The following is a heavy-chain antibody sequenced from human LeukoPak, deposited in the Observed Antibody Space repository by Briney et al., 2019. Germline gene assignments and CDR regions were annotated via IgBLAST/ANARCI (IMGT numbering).Heavy chain of an antibody. CDR2: IYYSGST. D-gene: IGHD6-19*01. J-gene: IGHJ3*02. CDR3: ARDGPWLVPYAFDI. CDR1: GGSISSGDYY. V-gene: IGHV4-30-4*01. Sequence: PSQTLSLTCTVSGGSISSGDYYWSWIRQPPGKGLEWIGYIYYSGSTYYNPSLKSRVTISVDTSKNQFSLKLSSVTAADTAVYYCARDGPWLVPYAFDIWGRGTMVTVSS.